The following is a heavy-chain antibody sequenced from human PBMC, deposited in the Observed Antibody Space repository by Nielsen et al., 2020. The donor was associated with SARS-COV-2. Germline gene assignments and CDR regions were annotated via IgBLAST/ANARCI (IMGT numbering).Heavy chain of an antibody. D-gene: IGHD3-10*01. CDR2: INPNSGGT. CDR3: ARDGGADLLWFGDEEKD. CDR1: GYTFTGYY. V-gene: IGHV1-2*02. J-gene: IGHJ4*02. Sequence: ASVKVFCKASGYTFTGYYMHWVRQAPGQGLEWMGWINPNSGGTNYAQKFQGRVTMTRDTSISTAYMELSRLRSDDTAVYYCARDGGADLLWFGDEEKDWGQGTLVTVSS.